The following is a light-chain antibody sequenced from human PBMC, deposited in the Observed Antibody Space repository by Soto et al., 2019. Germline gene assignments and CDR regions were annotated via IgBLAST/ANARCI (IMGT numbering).Light chain of an antibody. Sequence: DIQMTQSPSTLSASVGDRVTITCRASQTIDSWLAWYQQRPGKPPNLLIYKASTLASGVPSRFSGSGSGTEFTLTINSLQPDDFATYYCQQSFTTPRTFGQGTKLEIK. CDR2: KAS. CDR1: QTIDSW. V-gene: IGKV1-5*03. J-gene: IGKJ2*01. CDR3: QQSFTTPRT.